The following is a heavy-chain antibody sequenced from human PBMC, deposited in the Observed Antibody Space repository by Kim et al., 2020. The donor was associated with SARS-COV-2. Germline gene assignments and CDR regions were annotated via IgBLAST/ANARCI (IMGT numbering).Heavy chain of an antibody. J-gene: IGHJ3*02. CDR3: ARERSIFGVVIINGGAFDI. D-gene: IGHD3-3*02. CDR1: GFTVSSNY. Sequence: GGSLRLSCAASGFTVSSNYMSWVRQAPGKGLEWVSVIYSGGSTYYADSVKGRFTISRDNSKNTLYLQMNSLRAEDTAVYYCARERSIFGVVIINGGAFDIWGQGTMVTVSS. CDR2: IYSGGST. V-gene: IGHV3-66*02.